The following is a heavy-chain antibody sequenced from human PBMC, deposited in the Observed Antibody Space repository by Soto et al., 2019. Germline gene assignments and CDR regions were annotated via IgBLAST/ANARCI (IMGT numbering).Heavy chain of an antibody. Sequence: SETLSLTCTVSGGSISSYYWSWIRQPPGKGLEWIGYIYYSGSTNYNPSLKSRVTISVDTSKNQFSLKLSSVTAADTAVYYCARVRGCSGGSCYGGFDYWGQGTLVTVSS. CDR3: ARVRGCSGGSCYGGFDY. CDR2: IYYSGST. D-gene: IGHD2-15*01. J-gene: IGHJ4*02. V-gene: IGHV4-59*01. CDR1: GGSISSYY.